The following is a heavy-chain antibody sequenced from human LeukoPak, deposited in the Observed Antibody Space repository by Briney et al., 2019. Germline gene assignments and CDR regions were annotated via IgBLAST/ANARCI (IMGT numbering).Heavy chain of an antibody. CDR3: ETPYYDSSDSFRY. V-gene: IGHV1-69*13. D-gene: IGHD3-22*01. J-gene: IGHJ4*02. CDR1: GDTFNSYS. CDR2: INPTFAKT. Sequence: SVKVSCKASGDTFNSYSISWVRQAPGHGLEWMGGINPTFAKTNYAQKFQGRVTINPDASTSTAYIALSSPTSEDTALYFCETPYYDSSDSFRYWGQRLLVTVSS.